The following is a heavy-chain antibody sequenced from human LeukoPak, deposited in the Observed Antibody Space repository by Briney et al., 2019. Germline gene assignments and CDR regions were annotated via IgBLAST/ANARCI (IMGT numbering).Heavy chain of an antibody. CDR3: ARHVGVHLWSLYFDY. CDR2: TYSSGST. D-gene: IGHD1-1*01. J-gene: IGHJ4*02. V-gene: IGHV4-59*08. Sequence: SETLSLTCIVSGGSISSYYWSWIRQPPGKGLEWIGYTYSSGSTDYNPSLKSRATISLDTPNHQFSLKLTSVTAADTAVYYCARHVGVHLWSLYFDYWGQGSLVTVSS. CDR1: GGSISSYY.